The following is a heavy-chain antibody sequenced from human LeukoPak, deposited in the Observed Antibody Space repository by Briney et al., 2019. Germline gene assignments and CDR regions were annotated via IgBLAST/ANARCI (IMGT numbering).Heavy chain of an antibody. CDR2: ISPYNGNT. CDR3: ARVGSYYYDSSFPD. J-gene: IGHJ4*02. CDR1: GGTFSSYA. Sequence: GASVKVSCKASGGTFSSYAISWVRQAPGQGLEWMGWISPYNGNTNYAQKLQGRVTMTTDTSTSTAYMELRSLRSDDTAVYYCARVGSYYYDSSFPDWGQGTLVTVSS. D-gene: IGHD3-22*01. V-gene: IGHV1-18*01.